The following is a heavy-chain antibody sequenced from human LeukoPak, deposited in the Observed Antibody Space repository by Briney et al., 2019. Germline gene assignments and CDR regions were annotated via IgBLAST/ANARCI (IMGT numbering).Heavy chain of an antibody. CDR3: TRQHCSGGTCSYVDY. CDR2: IRTKPNSYTT. J-gene: IGHJ4*02. Sequence: GGSLRLSCAASGFDFSDFYMHWVRQASGRGLEWAGLIRTKPNSYTTVYAASVKGRFTISRDDSKNTAYLQMNSLKAEDTAVYYCTRQHCSGGTCSYVDYWGQGTLVTVSS. CDR1: GFDFSDFY. D-gene: IGHD2-15*01. V-gene: IGHV3-73*01.